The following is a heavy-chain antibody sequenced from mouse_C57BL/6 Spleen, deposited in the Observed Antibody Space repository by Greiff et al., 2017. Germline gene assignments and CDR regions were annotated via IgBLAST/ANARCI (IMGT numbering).Heavy chain of an antibody. CDR2: ISYDGSN. V-gene: IGHV3-6*01. J-gene: IGHJ4*01. CDR3: ARGFPGYAMDY. Sequence: EVHLVESGPGLVKPSQSLSLTCSVTGYSITSGYYWNWIRQFPGNKLEWMGYISYDGSNNYNPSLKNRISITHDTSKNQFFLKLHSVTTEDTATYYCARGFPGYAMDYWGQGTSVTVSS. D-gene: IGHD4-1*01. CDR1: GYSITSGYY.